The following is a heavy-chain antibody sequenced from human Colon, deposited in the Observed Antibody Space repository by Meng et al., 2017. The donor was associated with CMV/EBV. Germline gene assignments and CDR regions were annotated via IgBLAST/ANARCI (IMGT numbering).Heavy chain of an antibody. CDR3: ARGRPYSLRYFDWLLLDFDY. D-gene: IGHD3-9*01. V-gene: IGHV4-4*02. J-gene: IGHJ4*02. CDR1: GGSISSSNW. Sequence: QGQREESGPGLVNPSGPLPLTCAVSGGSISSSNWWSWVRQPPGKGLEWIGEIYHSGSTNYNPSLKSRVTISVDKSKNQFSLKLSSVTAADTAVYYCARGRPYSLRYFDWLLLDFDYWGQGTLVTVSS. CDR2: IYHSGST.